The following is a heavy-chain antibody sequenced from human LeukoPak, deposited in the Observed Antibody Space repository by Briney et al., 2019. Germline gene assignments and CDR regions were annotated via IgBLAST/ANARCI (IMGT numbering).Heavy chain of an antibody. CDR1: GFTFSTFG. V-gene: IGHV3-23*01. CDR3: AKKGSDLTSLSQWLPLNY. J-gene: IGHJ4*02. Sequence: GGSLRLSCAASGFTFSTFGMSWVRQAPGKGLEWVSAISGSGGATFYADSVKGRFTISRDNSKNTLYLQMNSLRAEDTAVYYCAKKGSDLTSLSQWLPLNYWGQGTLVTVSS. D-gene: IGHD3-22*01. CDR2: ISGSGGAT.